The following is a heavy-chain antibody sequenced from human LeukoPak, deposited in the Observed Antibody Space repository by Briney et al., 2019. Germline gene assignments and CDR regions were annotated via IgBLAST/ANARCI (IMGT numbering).Heavy chain of an antibody. V-gene: IGHV1-69*05. CDR1: GGTFSSYA. CDR2: IIPIFGTA. D-gene: IGHD3-22*01. Sequence: SVKVSCKASGGTFSSYAISWVRQAPGQGLEWMGGIIPIFGTANYAQKFQGRVTITTDESTSTAYMELSSLRSEDTAVYYCARGGSAWILLGYFDYWGQGTLVTVSS. CDR3: ARGGSAWILLGYFDY. J-gene: IGHJ4*02.